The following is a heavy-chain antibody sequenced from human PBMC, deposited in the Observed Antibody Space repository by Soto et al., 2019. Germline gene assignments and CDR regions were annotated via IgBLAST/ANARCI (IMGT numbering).Heavy chain of an antibody. CDR2: IYYSGST. J-gene: IGHJ4*02. V-gene: IGHV4-59*01. CDR3: ARAIPHYDSSGYYFEN. Sequence: SETLSLTCTVSGGSISSYYWSWIRQPPGKGLEWIGYIYYSGSTNYNPSLKSRVTISVDTSKNQFSLKLSSVTAADTAVYYCARAIPHYDSSGYYFENWGQGTLVTV. D-gene: IGHD3-22*01. CDR1: GGSISSYY.